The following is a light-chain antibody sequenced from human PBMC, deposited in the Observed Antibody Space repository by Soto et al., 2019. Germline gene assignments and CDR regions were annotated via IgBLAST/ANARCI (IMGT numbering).Light chain of an antibody. CDR1: QSVSSNY. V-gene: IGKV3-20*01. Sequence: EVMLTQSPGTLSLSPGERATLSCRASQSVSSNYLAWYQQKSGQAPRLLIYGASNRATGIPDRFSGSGSGTDFTLTIRRLEPEDFAVYYGQQYYNSPRTFGQGTKVEFK. J-gene: IGKJ1*01. CDR3: QQYYNSPRT. CDR2: GAS.